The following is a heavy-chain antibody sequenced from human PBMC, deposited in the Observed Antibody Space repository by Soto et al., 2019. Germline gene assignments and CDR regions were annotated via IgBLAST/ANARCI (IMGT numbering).Heavy chain of an antibody. J-gene: IGHJ4*02. CDR1: GGSISSYY. D-gene: IGHD3-9*01. CDR2: IYYSGST. Sequence: PSETLSLTCTVSGGSISSYYWSWIRQPPGKGLEWIGYIYYSGSTNYNPSLKSRVTISVDTSKNQFSLKLSSVTAADTAVYYCERQDILTGYHQFDYWGQGTLVTVSS. V-gene: IGHV4-59*08. CDR3: ERQDILTGYHQFDY.